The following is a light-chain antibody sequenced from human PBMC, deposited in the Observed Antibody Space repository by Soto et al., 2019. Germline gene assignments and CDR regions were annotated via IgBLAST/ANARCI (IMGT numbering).Light chain of an antibody. CDR1: QSVSTN. V-gene: IGKV3D-15*01. J-gene: IGKJ3*01. Sequence: EIVMTQSPATLSVSPGERATLSCRASQSVSTNLAWYQQKPGQAPRLLLYGVSTRATGIPARFSGSGSGTEFTLTISGLQSEDFAIYYCQQYNNWPRTFGPANKVDFK. CDR2: GVS. CDR3: QQYNNWPRT.